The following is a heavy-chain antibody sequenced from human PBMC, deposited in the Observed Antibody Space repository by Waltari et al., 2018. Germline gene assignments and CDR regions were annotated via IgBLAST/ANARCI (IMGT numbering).Heavy chain of an antibody. CDR2: ISGSGDAT. J-gene: IGHJ5*02. CDR3: AKDKAAIVYWFDP. V-gene: IGHV3-23*01. D-gene: IGHD2-2*01. Sequence: EVQLLESGGGLVQPGGSLRLSCAASGFTFRGYAMRWVRQAPGKGLEWVSAISGSGDATYYADSVKGRFTMSRDNSNNRLYLQMNSLRAEDTAIYYCAKDKAAIVYWFDPWGQGTLVTVSS. CDR1: GFTFRGYA.